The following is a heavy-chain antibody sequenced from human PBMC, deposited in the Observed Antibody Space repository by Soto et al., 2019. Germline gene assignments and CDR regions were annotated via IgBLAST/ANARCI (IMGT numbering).Heavy chain of an antibody. J-gene: IGHJ5*02. V-gene: IGHV1-24*01. CDR3: ATDPWGQQLDNWFDP. CDR1: GYTPPELF. D-gene: IGHD6-13*01. Sequence: APMKVSCKVFGYTPPELFMHWVRPAPGKGLEWMGGFDPEDGETIYAQKFQGRVTMTEDTSTDTAYMELSSLRSEDTAVYYCATDPWGQQLDNWFDPWGQGTLVTVSS. CDR2: FDPEDGET.